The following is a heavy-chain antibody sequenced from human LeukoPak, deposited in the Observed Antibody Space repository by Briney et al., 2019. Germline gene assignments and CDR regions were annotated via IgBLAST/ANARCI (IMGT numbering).Heavy chain of an antibody. CDR3: AKDLPSGYEMVDY. CDR1: GFTFSSYG. J-gene: IGHJ4*02. V-gene: IGHV3-30*18. Sequence: GGSLRLSCAASGFTFSSYGMHWVRQAPGKGLEWVAVISYDGSNKYYADSVKGRFTISRDNSKNTLYLQMNSLRAEDTAVYYCAKDLPSGYEMVDYWGQGTLVTVSS. D-gene: IGHD5-12*01. CDR2: ISYDGSNK.